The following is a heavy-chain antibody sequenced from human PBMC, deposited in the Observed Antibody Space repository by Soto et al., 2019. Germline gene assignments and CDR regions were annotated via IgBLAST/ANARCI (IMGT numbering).Heavy chain of an antibody. CDR1: GGSIVDYY. V-gene: IGHV4-59*01. D-gene: IGHD1-7*01. J-gene: IGHJ5*02. CDR3: ARDVNRWELRGFFDP. Sequence: TSETLSLTXSVSGGSIVDYYWSWIRQPPGKGLEWIGFIYYTGNTRYNPSLGSRVTISLDTSKNQFSLKLTSATAADTAFYYCARDVNRWELRGFFDPWGRGALVTVSS. CDR2: IYYTGNT.